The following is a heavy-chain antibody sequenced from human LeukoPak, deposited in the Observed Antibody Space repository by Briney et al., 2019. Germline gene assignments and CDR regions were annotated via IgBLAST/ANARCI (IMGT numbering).Heavy chain of an antibody. CDR2: IKQDGSEK. Sequence: PGGSLRLSCAASGFTFSSYWMSWVRQAPGKGLEWVANIKQDGSEKYYVDSVKGRFTISRDNAKNSLYLQMNSLRAEDTAVYYCARARGTLRWLQFPFDYWGQGTLVTVSS. CDR1: GFTFSSYW. D-gene: IGHD5-12*01. CDR3: ARARGTLRWLQFPFDY. J-gene: IGHJ4*02. V-gene: IGHV3-7*01.